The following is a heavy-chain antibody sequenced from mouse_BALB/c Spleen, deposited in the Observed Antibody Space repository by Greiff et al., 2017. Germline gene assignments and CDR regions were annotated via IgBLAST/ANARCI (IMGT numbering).Heavy chain of an antibody. J-gene: IGHJ4*01. V-gene: IGHV1-54*01. CDR1: GYAFTNYL. CDR3: ARSSTMITDYYAMDD. CDR2: INPGSGGT. D-gene: IGHD2-4*01. Sequence: QVQLQQSGAELVRPGTSVKVSCKASGYAFTNYLIEWVKQRPGQGLEWIGVINPGSGGTNYNEKFKGKATLTADKSSSTAYMQPSSLTSDDSAVYFCARSSTMITDYYAMDDWGQGTSVTVSS.